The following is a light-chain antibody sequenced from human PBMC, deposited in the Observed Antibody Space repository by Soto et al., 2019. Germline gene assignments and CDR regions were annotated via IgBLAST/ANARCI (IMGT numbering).Light chain of an antibody. J-gene: IGKJ1*01. CDR1: QSISAW. CDR2: KAS. V-gene: IGKV1-5*03. CDR3: QQYNDYSWT. Sequence: DIQMTQSPSTLSASVGDSVSINCRASQSISAWLAWYQQKPGKAPRLLIYKASTLEIGVPSRFSGSGSGTECTLTISSLQPDDVAIYYCQQYNDYSWTFGQGTKVDIK.